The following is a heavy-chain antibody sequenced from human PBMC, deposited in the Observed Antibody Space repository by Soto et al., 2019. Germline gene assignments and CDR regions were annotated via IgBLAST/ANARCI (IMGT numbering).Heavy chain of an antibody. CDR1: GFTFSSND. Sequence: EVQLLESGGGLVQPGGSLRLSCAASGFTFSSNDMSWVRQAPGKGLEWVSGISCGGGSPYAAATVKGRFTISRDNSKNTLYLQMNSLRDEDTAVYYCAKRGDPLIWGQGTLVTVST. CDR3: AKRGDPLI. CDR2: ISCGGGSP. D-gene: IGHD2-21*02. J-gene: IGHJ4*02. V-gene: IGHV3-23*01.